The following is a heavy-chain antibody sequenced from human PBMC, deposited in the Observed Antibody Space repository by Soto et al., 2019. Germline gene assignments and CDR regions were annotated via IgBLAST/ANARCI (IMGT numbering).Heavy chain of an antibody. Sequence: GGSLRLSCEASGLRFSRYWLTWVRQAPGKGLEWVANINQDGSEKNYVDSVKGRFTISRDNAKNSLYLQMNSLRAEDTAVYHCAKDGYYNGFDGWGQGTTVTVSS. CDR2: INQDGSEK. CDR1: GLRFSRYW. V-gene: IGHV3-7*01. J-gene: IGHJ6*02. CDR3: AKDGYYNGFDG.